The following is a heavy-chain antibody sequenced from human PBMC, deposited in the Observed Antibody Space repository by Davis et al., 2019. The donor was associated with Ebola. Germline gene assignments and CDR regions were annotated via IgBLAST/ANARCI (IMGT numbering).Heavy chain of an antibody. CDR3: ARDGTPDY. CDR2: ISAYNGNT. J-gene: IGHJ4*02. V-gene: IGHV1-18*04. CDR1: GGTFSSNA. D-gene: IGHD1-14*01. Sequence: ASAKVSCNASGGTFSSNAISWVRHDPGQGLEWMGSISAYNGNTNYAQKLQGRVTMTTDTSTSTAHMELRSLRSDETAVYYCARDGTPDYWGQGTLVTVSS.